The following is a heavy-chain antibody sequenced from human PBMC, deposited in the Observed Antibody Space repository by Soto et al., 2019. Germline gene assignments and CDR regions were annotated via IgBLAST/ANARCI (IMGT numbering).Heavy chain of an antibody. V-gene: IGHV5-51*01. D-gene: IGHD2-15*01. J-gene: IGHJ4*02. CDR1: GYSFSSYW. CDR3: ARYCSGRSCYRPSYQFDF. CDR2: IYPGDSDT. Sequence: GESLKISCKGSGYSFSSYWIGWVRQMPGQGPEWMGIIYPGDSDTRYSPSFQGQVTISADKSISTAYLQWSSLKASDTAMYYRARYCSGRSCYRPSYQFDFWGQGSLVTVSS.